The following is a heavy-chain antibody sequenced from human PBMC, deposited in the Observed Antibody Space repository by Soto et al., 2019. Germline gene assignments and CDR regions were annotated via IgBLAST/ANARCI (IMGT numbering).Heavy chain of an antibody. CDR3: AKASSPGELLGSGFDY. CDR1: GFTFSSYG. J-gene: IGHJ4*02. V-gene: IGHV3-30*18. D-gene: IGHD1-26*01. Sequence: QVQLVESGGGVVQPGRSLRLSCAASGFTFSSYGMHWVRQAPGKGLEWVAVISYDGSNKYYADSVKGRFTISRDNSKNTLYLQMNSLRAEDTAVYYCAKASSPGELLGSGFDYWGQGTLVTVSS. CDR2: ISYDGSNK.